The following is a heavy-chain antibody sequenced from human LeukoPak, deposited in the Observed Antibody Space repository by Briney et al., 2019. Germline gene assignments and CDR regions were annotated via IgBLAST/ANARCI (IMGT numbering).Heavy chain of an antibody. D-gene: IGHD3-3*01. CDR1: GGSITSGANY. Sequence: SQTLSLTCTVSGGSITSGANYWTWIRQHPGKDLEWIGYIYYNGNTFYNPSLKSRLTISVDTSKNQFSLKLTSVTAADTAVYYCARSPILEWLYTWFDPWGQGTLVTVSS. CDR2: IYYNGNT. V-gene: IGHV4-31*02. J-gene: IGHJ5*02. CDR3: ARSPILEWLYTWFDP.